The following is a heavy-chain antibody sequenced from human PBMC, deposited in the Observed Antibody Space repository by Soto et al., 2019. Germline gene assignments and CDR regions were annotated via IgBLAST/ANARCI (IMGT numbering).Heavy chain of an antibody. V-gene: IGHV3-53*01. CDR2: IYSGGST. Sequence: EVQLVESGGGLIQPGGSLRISCAASGFTVSSNYMSWVRQAPGKGLEWVSIIYSGGSTYYADSVKGRFTISRDNSKNTLYIQMNSLRAEDTAVYYCARGYSGYDNAIDYWGQGTLVTVSS. CDR3: ARGYSGYDNAIDY. J-gene: IGHJ4*02. CDR1: GFTVSSNY. D-gene: IGHD5-12*01.